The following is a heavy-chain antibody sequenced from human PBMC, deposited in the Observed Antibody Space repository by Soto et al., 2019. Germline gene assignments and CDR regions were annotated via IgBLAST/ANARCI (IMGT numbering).Heavy chain of an antibody. CDR2: ISTYNGNT. CDR3: VREGTYSGNYRRQDY. Sequence: ASVKVSCKASGYTFISYGISWVRQAPGQGLEWMGWISTYNGNTYYAQKFQGRVTMTTDTSTSTAYMELRSLRSNDTAGYYCVREGTYSGNYRRQDYWGQVPKGTFSS. J-gene: IGHJ4*02. D-gene: IGHD1-26*01. CDR1: GYTFISYG. V-gene: IGHV1-18*01.